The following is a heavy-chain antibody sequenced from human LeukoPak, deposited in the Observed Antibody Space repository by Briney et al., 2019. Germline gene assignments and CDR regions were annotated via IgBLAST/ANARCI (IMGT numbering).Heavy chain of an antibody. V-gene: IGHV4-34*01. D-gene: IGHD3-10*01. CDR1: GGPFSGYY. J-gene: IGHJ4*02. CDR2: INHSGST. Sequence: PTETLSLTCAVYGGPFSGYYWSWIRQPPGKGLEWIGEINHSGSTNYNPSLKSRVTISVDTSKNQFSLKRSSVTAADTAVYYCARGRSAMDRGVISYYFDYWGQGTLVTVSS. CDR3: ARGRSAMDRGVISYYFDY.